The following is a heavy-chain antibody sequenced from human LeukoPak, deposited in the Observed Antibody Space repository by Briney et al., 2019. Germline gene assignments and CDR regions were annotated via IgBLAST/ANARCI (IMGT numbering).Heavy chain of an antibody. CDR1: EFPFISYC. CDR2: ICSDGSSS. D-gene: IGHD6-13*01. J-gene: IGHJ1*01. CDR3: AKDGVAAAPTPGGLEYFQL. Sequence: PGGSLRCSSAAPEFPFISYCRHWVRQARGKGLVWVSRICSDGSSSTYPDSVKARFTMSRDNSKNTLYLQMNSLRAEDTAVYYCAKDGVAAAPTPGGLEYFQLWGQGTLVTVSS. V-gene: IGHV3-74*01.